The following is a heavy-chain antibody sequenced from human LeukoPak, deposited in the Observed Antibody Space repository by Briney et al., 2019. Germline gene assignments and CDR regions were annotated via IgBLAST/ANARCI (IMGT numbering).Heavy chain of an antibody. CDR1: GFTFSDYY. CDR3: ARDSKEVYGNYCDY. Sequence: GGTLRLSCAASGFTFSDYYMSWIRQAPGKGLEWGSYISSSGSYTNYADSVKGRFTISRDNAKNSLYRQMNSLRAEDTAVYYCARDSKEVYGNYCDYWGQGTLVTVS. J-gene: IGHJ4*02. V-gene: IGHV3-11*05. CDR2: ISSSGSYT. D-gene: IGHD4-17*01.